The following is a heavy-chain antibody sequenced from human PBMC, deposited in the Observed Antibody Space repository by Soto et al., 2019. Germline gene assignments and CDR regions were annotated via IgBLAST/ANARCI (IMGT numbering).Heavy chain of an antibody. J-gene: IGHJ4*02. CDR2: IYPGDSDT. D-gene: IGHD3-3*01. Sequence: PGESLKISCEASDYSFTNYWIARGRQRPGQGLELVGIIYPGDSDTSYGPSFRGQVTVSDDKSINTAYLQRSSLKASDTAIYYCARGGVGSRPFDYWGQGTLVTVSS. CDR1: DYSFTNYW. V-gene: IGHV5-51*01. CDR3: ARGGVGSRPFDY.